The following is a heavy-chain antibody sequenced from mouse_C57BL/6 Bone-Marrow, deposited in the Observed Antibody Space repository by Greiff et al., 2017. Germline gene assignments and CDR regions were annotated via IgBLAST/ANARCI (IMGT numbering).Heavy chain of an antibody. D-gene: IGHD2-4*01. CDR3: ARNGIYYDYDRFAY. CDR1: GYTFTSYW. Sequence: QVQLQQPGAELVRPGPSVKLSCKASGYTFTSYWMHWVKQRPGQGLEWIGVLDPSDSYTNYNQTFKGQATLTVDTSSSTAYMPLSSLTSEDSAVYYCARNGIYYDYDRFAYWGQGTLVTVSA. V-gene: IGHV1-59*01. CDR2: LDPSDSYT. J-gene: IGHJ3*01.